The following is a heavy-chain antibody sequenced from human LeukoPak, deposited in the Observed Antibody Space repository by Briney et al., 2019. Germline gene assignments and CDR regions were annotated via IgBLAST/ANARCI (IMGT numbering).Heavy chain of an antibody. CDR1: GFDFSTYS. CDR3: ARGGARSSSYYYYGMDV. D-gene: IGHD6-13*01. J-gene: IGHJ6*02. Sequence: GGSLRLSCAASGFDFSTYSMHWVRRAPGRGLEWLSYIDSSSSTIYYADSVKGRFTISRDNAKNSLYMQMNSLRAEDTAVFYCARGGARSSSYYYYGMDVWGLGTTVTVSS. V-gene: IGHV3-48*01. CDR2: IDSSSSTI.